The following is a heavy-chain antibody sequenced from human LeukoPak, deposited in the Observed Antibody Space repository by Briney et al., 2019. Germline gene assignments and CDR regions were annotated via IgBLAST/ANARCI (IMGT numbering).Heavy chain of an antibody. J-gene: IGHJ6*03. CDR1: GFTFSSYW. CDR3: ARESSAAAAGTGYYYYMDV. CDR2: IKQDGSEK. V-gene: IGHV3-7*01. D-gene: IGHD6-13*01. Sequence: PGGSLRLSCAASGFTFSSYWMSWVRQAPGKGLEWVANIKQDGSEKYYVDSVKGRFTISRDNAKNSLYLQMNSLRAEDTAVYYCARESSAAAAGTGYYYYMDVWGKGTTVTVSS.